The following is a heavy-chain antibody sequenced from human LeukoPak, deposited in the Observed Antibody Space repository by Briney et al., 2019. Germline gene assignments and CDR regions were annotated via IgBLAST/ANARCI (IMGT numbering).Heavy chain of an antibody. Sequence: GASVKVSCKASGYTFTAYYMHWVRQVPGQGRAWMGRINPNSGDTDYAQKFQGRVIMTRDTSISTAYMEVSRLRSDDTAVYYCARVDSGHDYGPSWGQGTTVTVSS. CDR1: GYTFTAYY. CDR2: INPNSGDT. CDR3: ARVDSGHDYGPS. D-gene: IGHD5-12*01. V-gene: IGHV1-2*06. J-gene: IGHJ3*01.